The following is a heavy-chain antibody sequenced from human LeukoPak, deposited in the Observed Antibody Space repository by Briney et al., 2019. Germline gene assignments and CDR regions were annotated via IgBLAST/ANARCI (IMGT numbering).Heavy chain of an antibody. CDR2: INHSGST. V-gene: IGHV4-34*01. CDR3: ARAIESQLSAKHWYFDL. Sequence: SETLSLTCAVYGGSFSGHSWSWVRQAPGKGLEWIGEINHSGSTYYNPSLRSRVTMSVDTSNNQFSLRLTSVTAADTAVYYCARAIESQLSAKHWYFDLWGRGTLVTVSS. CDR1: GGSFSGHS. D-gene: IGHD6-25*01. J-gene: IGHJ2*01.